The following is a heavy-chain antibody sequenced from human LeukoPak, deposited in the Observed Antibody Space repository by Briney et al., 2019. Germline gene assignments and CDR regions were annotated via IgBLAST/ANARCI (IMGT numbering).Heavy chain of an antibody. Sequence: SETLSLTCTVSGGSTSSYYWSWIRQPPGKGLEWIGYTYYSGSTYYNPSLKSRVTISVDTSKNQFSLKLSSVTAADTAVYYCAKGSMVRGVITSGWFDPWGQGTLVTVSS. CDR3: AKGSMVRGVITSGWFDP. J-gene: IGHJ5*02. D-gene: IGHD3-10*01. CDR2: TYYSGST. V-gene: IGHV4-59*06. CDR1: GGSTSSYY.